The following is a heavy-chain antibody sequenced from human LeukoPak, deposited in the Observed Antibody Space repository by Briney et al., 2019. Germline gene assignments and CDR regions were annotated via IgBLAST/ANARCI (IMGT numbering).Heavy chain of an antibody. CDR1: GGSFSGYY. J-gene: IGHJ4*02. V-gene: IGHV4-31*11. Sequence: SETLSLTCAVYGGSFSGYYWSWIRQHPGKGLEWIGYMYYSGSTYYNPSLKSRVTISVDTSKNQFSLKLSSVTAADTAVYYCARDRLWLYDSSGYPHYYFDYWGQGTLVTVSS. CDR2: MYYSGST. D-gene: IGHD3-22*01. CDR3: ARDRLWLYDSSGYPHYYFDY.